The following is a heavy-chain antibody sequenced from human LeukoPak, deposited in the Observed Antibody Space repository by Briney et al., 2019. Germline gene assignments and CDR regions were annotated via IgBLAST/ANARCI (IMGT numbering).Heavy chain of an antibody. Sequence: SETLSLTCTVSGGSISSSSYYWGWIRQPPGKGLEWIGSIYYSGSTYYNPSLKSRVTISVDTSKNQFSLKLSSVTAADTAVYYCARNMIVGATSFVWFDPWGQGTLVTVSS. CDR1: GGSISSSSYY. V-gene: IGHV4-39*07. J-gene: IGHJ5*02. D-gene: IGHD1-26*01. CDR2: IYYSGST. CDR3: ARNMIVGATSFVWFDP.